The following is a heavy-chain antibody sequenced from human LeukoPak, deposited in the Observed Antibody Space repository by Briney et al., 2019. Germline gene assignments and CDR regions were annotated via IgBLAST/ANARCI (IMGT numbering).Heavy chain of an antibody. CDR2: INHSGTT. CDR3: ARGPTIDYDILTGYYYFDY. V-gene: IGHV4-34*01. J-gene: IGHJ4*02. Sequence: SETLSLTRAVYRGSFSGYYWTWIRQSPGKGLEWIGEINHSGTTKYTPSLKSRVAISIDTSKKQFSLKLSSVTAADTAVYYCARGPTIDYDILTGYYYFDYWGQGTLVTVSS. D-gene: IGHD3-9*01. CDR1: RGSFSGYY.